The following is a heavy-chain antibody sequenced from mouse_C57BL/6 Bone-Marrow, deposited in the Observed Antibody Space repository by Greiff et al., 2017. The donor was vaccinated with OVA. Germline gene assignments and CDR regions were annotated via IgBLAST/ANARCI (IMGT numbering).Heavy chain of an antibody. CDR2: INPGSGGT. D-gene: IGHD1-1*01. J-gene: IGHJ2*01. CDR1: GYSFTSYL. Sequence: VQLQQSGAELVRPGTSVKVSCKASGYSFTSYLIEWVKQRPGQGLEWIGVINPGSGGTNYNEKFKGKATLTADKSSSTAYMQLSSLTSEDSAVYICAGDGYCGSSPFDYWGQGTTLTVSS. V-gene: IGHV1-54*01. CDR3: AGDGYCGSSPFDY.